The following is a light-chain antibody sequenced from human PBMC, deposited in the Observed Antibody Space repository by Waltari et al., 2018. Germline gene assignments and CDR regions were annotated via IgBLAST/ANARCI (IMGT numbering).Light chain of an antibody. Sequence: EIVLTQSPATLSVSPGERATLSCRASQTINSNLAWYQQQPGQAPRPLTYGASTRAIGIPARFSGSGSGTEFTLTITSLQSEDFAVYFCQQYHKWPPYTFGQGTKLDI. CDR1: QTINSN. CDR3: QQYHKWPPYT. J-gene: IGKJ2*01. V-gene: IGKV3-15*01. CDR2: GAS.